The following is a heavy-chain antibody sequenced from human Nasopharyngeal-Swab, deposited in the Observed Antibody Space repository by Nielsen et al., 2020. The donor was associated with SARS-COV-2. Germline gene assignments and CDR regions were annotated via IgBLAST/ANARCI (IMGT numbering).Heavy chain of an antibody. CDR1: GFTFSSYS. Sequence: GESLKISCAASGFTFSSYSMNWVRQAPGKGLEWVSSISGSSSYIYYADSVKGRFTISRDNAKNSLYLQMNSLRAEDTAIYFCARAVAGATDYWGQGTLVTVSS. D-gene: IGHD1-26*01. CDR3: ARAVAGATDY. V-gene: IGHV3-21*04. CDR2: ISGSSSYI. J-gene: IGHJ4*02.